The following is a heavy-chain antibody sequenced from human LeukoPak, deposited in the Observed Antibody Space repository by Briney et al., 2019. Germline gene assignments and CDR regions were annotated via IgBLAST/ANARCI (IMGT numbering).Heavy chain of an antibody. Sequence: GGSLRLSCAASGFTFSSYEMNWVRQAPGKGLEWVSYISSSGSTIYYADSVKGRFTISRDNAKNSLYLQMNSLRAEDTAVYYCAGGGFGELSHDYWGQGTLVTVSS. CDR2: ISSSGSTI. V-gene: IGHV3-48*03. CDR3: AGGGFGELSHDY. CDR1: GFTFSSYE. D-gene: IGHD3-10*01. J-gene: IGHJ4*02.